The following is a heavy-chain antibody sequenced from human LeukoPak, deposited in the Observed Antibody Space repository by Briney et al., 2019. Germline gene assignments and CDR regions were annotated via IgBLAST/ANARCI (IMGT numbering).Heavy chain of an antibody. J-gene: IGHJ4*02. CDR3: AAHGGYFDY. V-gene: IGHV4-34*01. Sequence: SETLSLTCAVYGGSFSGYYWSWIRQPPGKGLEWIGEINHSGSANYNPSLKSRVTISVDTSKNQFSLKLSSATAADTAVYYCAAHGGYFDYWGQETLVTVSS. D-gene: IGHD3-10*01. CDR2: INHSGSA. CDR1: GGSFSGYY.